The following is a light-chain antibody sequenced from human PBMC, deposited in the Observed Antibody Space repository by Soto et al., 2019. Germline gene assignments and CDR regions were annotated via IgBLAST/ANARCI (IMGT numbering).Light chain of an antibody. Sequence: EIVMTQSPATLSVSPGERATLYCRASQSVIINLAWYQQKPGQVPRLLIYGASTRATGFPSRFSGSGSGTEFTLTISSLQSEDFAVYYCQQYNNWLSLTFGGGTKVDIK. CDR3: QQYNNWLSLT. CDR2: GAS. CDR1: QSVIIN. J-gene: IGKJ4*01. V-gene: IGKV3-15*01.